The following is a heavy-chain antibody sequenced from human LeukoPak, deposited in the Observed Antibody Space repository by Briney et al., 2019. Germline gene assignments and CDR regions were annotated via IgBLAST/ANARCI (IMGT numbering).Heavy chain of an antibody. CDR1: GFTFSSYA. Sequence: GGSLRLSCAASGFTFSSYAMSWVRQAPGKGLEWVSAISNSDDKTYYADSVKGRFTISRDNSKNTLYLQMNSLRAEDTAVYYCAKELENNCRECYFDYWGQGTLVTVSS. CDR3: AKELENNCRECYFDY. J-gene: IGHJ4*02. V-gene: IGHV3-23*01. D-gene: IGHD1-20*01. CDR2: ISNSDDKT.